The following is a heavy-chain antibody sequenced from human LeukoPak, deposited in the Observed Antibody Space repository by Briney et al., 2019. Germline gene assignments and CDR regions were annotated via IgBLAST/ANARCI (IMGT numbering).Heavy chain of an antibody. V-gene: IGHV1-2*02. Sequence: ASVNVSCKASGYTFTGYYMHWVRQAPGQGLEWMGWINPNSGGTNYAQKFQGRVTMTRDTSISTAYMELSRLRSDDTAVYYCARDYYDSSGYLDYWGQGTLVTVSS. D-gene: IGHD3-22*01. CDR2: INPNSGGT. J-gene: IGHJ4*02. CDR1: GYTFTGYY. CDR3: ARDYYDSSGYLDY.